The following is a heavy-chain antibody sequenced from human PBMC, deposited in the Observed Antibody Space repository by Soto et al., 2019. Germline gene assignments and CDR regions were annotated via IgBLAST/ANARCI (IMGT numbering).Heavy chain of an antibody. D-gene: IGHD2-8*01. V-gene: IGHV3-23*01. CDR1: RFTFSSYA. J-gene: IGHJ3*02. Sequence: GGSLRLSCAASRFTFSSYAMSWLRQAPGKGLEWVSAISGSGGSTYYADSVKGRFTISRDNSKNTVFLQMSSLRADDTAVYYCSGLRRGGGPTNDRAFEIRGQGTMVPVSS. CDR3: SGLRRGGGPTNDRAFEI. CDR2: ISGSGGST.